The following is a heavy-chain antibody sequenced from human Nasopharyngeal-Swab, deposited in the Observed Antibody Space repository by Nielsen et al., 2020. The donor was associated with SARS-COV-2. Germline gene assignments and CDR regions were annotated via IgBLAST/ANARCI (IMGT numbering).Heavy chain of an antibody. J-gene: IGHJ4*02. Sequence: GESLKISCAASGFTFSSYEMNWVRQAPGKGLEWVSYISSSGSTIYYADSVKGRFTISRDNAKNSLYLQMSSLRAEDTAVYYCARDAFDDILTGYYYYFDYWGQGTLVTVSS. D-gene: IGHD3-9*01. CDR1: GFTFSSYE. CDR3: ARDAFDDILTGYYYYFDY. V-gene: IGHV3-48*03. CDR2: ISSSGSTI.